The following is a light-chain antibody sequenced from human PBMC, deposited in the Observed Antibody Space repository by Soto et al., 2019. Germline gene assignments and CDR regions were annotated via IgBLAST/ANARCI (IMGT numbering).Light chain of an antibody. CDR2: KAS. V-gene: IGKV1-5*03. CDR1: QSISNW. J-gene: IGKJ5*01. Sequence: DIQMTQSPSTLSASVGDRVSITCRASQSISNWLAWYQQKPGKAPKLLIYKASSLESGVPSRFSGSGSGTEFTLTTSSLRPDDFATYYCQQYHSWVTFGQGTRLEIK. CDR3: QQYHSWVT.